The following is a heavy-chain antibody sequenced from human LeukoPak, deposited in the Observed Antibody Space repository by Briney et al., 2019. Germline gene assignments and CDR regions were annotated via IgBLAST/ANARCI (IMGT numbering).Heavy chain of an antibody. J-gene: IGHJ3*02. CDR2: IRYDGSNK. CDR1: GFTFSSYG. CDR3: AKDFDFWSGNHAFDI. V-gene: IGHV3-30*02. D-gene: IGHD3-3*01. Sequence: GGSLRLSCAASGFTFSSYGMHWGRQAPGKGLEWVAFIRYDGSNKYYADSVKGRFTISRDNSKNTLYLQMNSLRAEDTAVYYCAKDFDFWSGNHAFDIWGQGTMVTVSS.